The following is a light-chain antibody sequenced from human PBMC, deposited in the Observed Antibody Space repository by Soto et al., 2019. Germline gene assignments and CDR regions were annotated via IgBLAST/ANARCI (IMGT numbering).Light chain of an antibody. V-gene: IGKV3-20*01. Sequence: EIVLTQSPGTLSLSPGERATLSCRASQSVSSSYLAWYQQKPGQAPRLLIYGTSGRATGIPDRFSGSGSGPVYALIISRLEPEDFAVYYCQQYCSTAMFTFGPGIKVDIK. CDR2: GTS. CDR1: QSVSSSY. J-gene: IGKJ3*01. CDR3: QQYCSTAMFT.